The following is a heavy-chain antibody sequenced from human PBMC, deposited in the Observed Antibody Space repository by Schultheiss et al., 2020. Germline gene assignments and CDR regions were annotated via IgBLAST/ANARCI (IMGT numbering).Heavy chain of an antibody. CDR3: ARVSTMVRGVIGPDAFDI. CDR2: IYYSGST. CDR1: GGSISSGDYY. V-gene: IGHV4-30-4*01. D-gene: IGHD3-10*01. Sequence: SETLSLTCTVSGGSISSGDYYWSWIRQPPGKGLEWIGYIYYSGSTYYNPSLKSRVTISVDTSKNQFSLKLSSVTAADTAVYYCARVSTMVRGVIGPDAFDIWGQGTMVTVSS. J-gene: IGHJ3*02.